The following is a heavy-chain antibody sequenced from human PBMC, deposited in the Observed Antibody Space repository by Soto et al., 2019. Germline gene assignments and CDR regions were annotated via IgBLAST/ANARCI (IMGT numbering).Heavy chain of an antibody. J-gene: IGHJ6*02. D-gene: IGHD3-10*01. CDR3: ARDTARAMVRIYYGMDV. V-gene: IGHV3-30-3*01. CDR2: ISYDGSNK. CDR1: GFTFSRYA. Sequence: GSLRLSYAASGFTFSRYAMHWVRQAPGKGLEWVAVISYDGSNKYYADSVKGRFTISRDNSKNTLYLQMNSLRAEDTAVYYCARDTARAMVRIYYGMDVWGQGTTVTVSS.